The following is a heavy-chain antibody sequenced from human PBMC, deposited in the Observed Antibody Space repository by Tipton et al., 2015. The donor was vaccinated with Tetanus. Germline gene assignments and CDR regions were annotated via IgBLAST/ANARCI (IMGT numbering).Heavy chain of an antibody. V-gene: IGHV3-23*01. Sequence: SLRLSCTASGFTFKSYTLNWVRQAPGNGLEWVAAISGSRLTPYYADSVKGRFTISRDNSKNTLSLQLNSLRADDTAIYYCAKMRSYSSTWYFDYWGQGTLVTVSS. CDR2: ISGSRLTP. D-gene: IGHD6-13*01. J-gene: IGHJ4*02. CDR1: GFTFKSYT. CDR3: AKMRSYSSTWYFDY.